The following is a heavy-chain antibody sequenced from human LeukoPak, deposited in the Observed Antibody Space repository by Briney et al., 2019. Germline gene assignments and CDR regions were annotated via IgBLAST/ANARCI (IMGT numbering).Heavy chain of an antibody. CDR2: IKQDGSEK. J-gene: IGHJ4*02. D-gene: IGHD1-26*01. CDR1: GFTFSSYG. V-gene: IGHV3-7*04. Sequence: GGSLRLSCAASGFTFSSYGMSWVRQAPGKGLEWVANIKQDGSEKYYVDSVKGRFTISRDNAKNSLYLQMNSLRAEDTAVYYCARAKWELGYWGQGALVTVSS. CDR3: ARAKWELGY.